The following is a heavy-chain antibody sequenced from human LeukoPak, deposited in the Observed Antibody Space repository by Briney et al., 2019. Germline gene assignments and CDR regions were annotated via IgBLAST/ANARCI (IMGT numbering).Heavy chain of an antibody. CDR2: INSDGSST. Sequence: GGSLRLSCAASGFTFSSYWMHWVRQASGKGLVWVSRINSDGSSTTYADSVKGRFTISRDNAKNTLYLQMNSLRAEDTAVYYCARQSSLLWFAASFDYWGQGTLVTVSS. J-gene: IGHJ4*02. CDR3: ARQSSLLWFAASFDY. D-gene: IGHD3-10*01. CDR1: GFTFSSYW. V-gene: IGHV3-74*01.